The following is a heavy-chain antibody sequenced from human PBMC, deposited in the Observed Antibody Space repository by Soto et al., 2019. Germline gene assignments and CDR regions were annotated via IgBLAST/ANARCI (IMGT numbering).Heavy chain of an antibody. CDR2: ISSTTNYI. CDR3: ARESEDLTSNFDY. J-gene: IGHJ4*02. CDR1: GFTFTRYS. V-gene: IGHV3-21*01. Sequence: GGSLRLSCAASGFTFTRYSMNWVRQAPGKGLEWVSSISSTTNYIYYADSMKGRFTVSRDNAKNSVYLEMNSLSAEDTAVYYCARESEDLTSNFDYWGQGTLVTVYS.